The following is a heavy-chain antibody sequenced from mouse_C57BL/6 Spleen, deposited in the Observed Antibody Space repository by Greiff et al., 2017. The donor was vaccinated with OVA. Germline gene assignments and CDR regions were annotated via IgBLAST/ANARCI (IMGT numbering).Heavy chain of an antibody. CDR1: GYTFTDYY. V-gene: IGHV1-26*01. CDR2: INPNNGGT. D-gene: IGHD4-1*01. CDR3: ARSNWVFDY. Sequence: VQLQQSGPELVKPGASVKISCKASGYTFTDYYMNWVKQSHGKSLEWIGDINPNNGGTSYNQKFKGKATLTVAKSSSTAYMELRSLTSEDSAVYYCARSNWVFDYWGQGTTLTGSS. J-gene: IGHJ2*01.